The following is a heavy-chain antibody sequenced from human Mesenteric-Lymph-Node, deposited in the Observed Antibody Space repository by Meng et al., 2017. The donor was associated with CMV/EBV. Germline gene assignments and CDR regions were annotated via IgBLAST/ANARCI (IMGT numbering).Heavy chain of an antibody. Sequence: SETLSLTCTVSGGSISSYHWSWIRQPPGKGLEWIGYIYHSGSTNYNPSLKSRVTISIDASKNQFSLKLSSVMAADTAVYYCARDSAGTPRTTSAFDIWGQGTMVTVSS. D-gene: IGHD1-14*01. J-gene: IGHJ3*02. CDR3: ARDSAGTPRTTSAFDI. CDR1: GGSISSYH. V-gene: IGHV4-59*01. CDR2: IYHSGST.